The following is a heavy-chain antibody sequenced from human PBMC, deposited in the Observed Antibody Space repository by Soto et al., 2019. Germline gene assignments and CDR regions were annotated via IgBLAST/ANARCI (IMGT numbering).Heavy chain of an antibody. D-gene: IGHD2-2*01. CDR1: GGSISSGDYY. J-gene: IGHJ6*02. CDR3: AREESIVVVPAARTAGRYGMDV. CDR2: IYYSGST. V-gene: IGHV4-30-4*01. Sequence: SETLSLTCTVSGGSISSGDYYWSWIRQPPGKGLEWIGYIYYSGSTYYNPSLKSRVTISVDTSKNQFSLKLSSVTAADTAVYYCAREESIVVVPAARTAGRYGMDVWGQGTTATVSS.